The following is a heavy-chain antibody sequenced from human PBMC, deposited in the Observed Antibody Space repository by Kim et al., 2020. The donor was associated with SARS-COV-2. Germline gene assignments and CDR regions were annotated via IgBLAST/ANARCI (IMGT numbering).Heavy chain of an antibody. D-gene: IGHD6-19*01. Sequence: DAVKGRFTIPRGNAKNSLYLQMNSLRAEDTAVDYCARSIPGIAVAGTVDYWGQGTLVTVSS. CDR3: ARSIPGIAVAGTVDY. V-gene: IGHV3-11*03. J-gene: IGHJ4*02.